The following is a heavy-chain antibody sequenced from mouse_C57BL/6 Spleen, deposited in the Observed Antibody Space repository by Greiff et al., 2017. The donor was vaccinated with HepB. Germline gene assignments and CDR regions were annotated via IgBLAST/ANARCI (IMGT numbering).Heavy chain of an antibody. D-gene: IGHD2-4*01. CDR2: ISYDGSN. V-gene: IGHV3-6*01. CDR1: GYSITSGYY. CDR3: ATYYDYFDY. J-gene: IGHJ2*01. Sequence: EVKLMESGPGLVKPSQSLSLTCSVTGYSITSGYYWNWIRQFPGNKLEWMGYISYDGSNNYNPSLKNRISIPRDTSKNQFFLKLNSVTTEDTATYYCATYYDYFDYWGQGTTLTVSS.